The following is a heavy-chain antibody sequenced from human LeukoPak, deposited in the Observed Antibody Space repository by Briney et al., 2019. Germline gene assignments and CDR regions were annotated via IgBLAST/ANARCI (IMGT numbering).Heavy chain of an antibody. D-gene: IGHD1-26*01. Sequence: SETLSLTCAVYGGSFSGYYWGWIRQPPGRELEWIASIYYRGSTHYNPSLASLKSRVTISGDTSKNQFSLTLSSVTAADTAVYYCARYREVGATVDYWGQGTLVTVSS. CDR2: IYYRGST. CDR3: ARYREVGATVDY. J-gene: IGHJ4*02. CDR1: GGSFSGYY. V-gene: IGHV4-34*11.